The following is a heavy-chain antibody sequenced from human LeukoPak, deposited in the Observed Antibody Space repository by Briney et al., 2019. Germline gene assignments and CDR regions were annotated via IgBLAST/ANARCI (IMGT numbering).Heavy chain of an antibody. D-gene: IGHD6-19*01. J-gene: IGHJ6*03. CDR1: GFTFSTYA. CDR2: ISGTGGSI. CDR3: ARGMAGYSSGWWDVWITGGYYMDV. V-gene: IGHV3-21*01. Sequence: PGGSLRLSCAASGFTFSTYAMTWVRQAPGKGLEWVSLISGTGGSIYYADSVKGRFTISRDNAKNSLYLQMNSLRAEDTAVYYCARGMAGYSSGWWDVWITGGYYMDVWGKGTTVTISS.